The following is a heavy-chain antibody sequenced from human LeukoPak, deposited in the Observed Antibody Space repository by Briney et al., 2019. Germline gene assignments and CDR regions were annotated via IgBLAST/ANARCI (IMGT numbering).Heavy chain of an antibody. CDR3: AKLIETAATGN. CDR2: FIGGESST. V-gene: IGHV3-23*01. J-gene: IGHJ4*02. D-gene: IGHD2-15*01. Sequence: GGSLRLSCAASGFTLTSLSMSWVRQAPGKGLEWVSGFIGGESSTNYADSVKGRFTVSTDKSKNTLYLQMNSLRAEDTAVYYCAKLIETAATGNWGQGTLVTVSS. CDR1: GFTLTSLS.